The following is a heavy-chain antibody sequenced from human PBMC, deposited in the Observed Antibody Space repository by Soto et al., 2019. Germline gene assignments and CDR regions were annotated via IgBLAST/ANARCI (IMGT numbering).Heavy chain of an antibody. D-gene: IGHD3-22*01. J-gene: IGHJ4*02. V-gene: IGHV4-39*01. CDR2: IYYSGST. CDR1: GGSISSSSYY. CDR3: ARLSSGPRGRDY. Sequence: SETLSLTCTVSGGSISSSSYYWGWIRQPPGKGLEWIGSIYYSGSTYYNPSLKSRVTISVDTSKNQFSLKLSSVTAADTAVYYCARLSSGPRGRDYWGQGTLVT.